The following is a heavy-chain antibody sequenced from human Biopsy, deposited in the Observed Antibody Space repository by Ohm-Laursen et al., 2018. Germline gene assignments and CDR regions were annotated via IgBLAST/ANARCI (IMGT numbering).Heavy chain of an antibody. CDR2: IDVSDYNT. CDR1: GFTFHTYA. J-gene: IGHJ5*01. V-gene: IGHV3-23*01. D-gene: IGHD3-16*01. CDR3: VKQWGGCNFDS. Sequence: SLRLPCTASGFTFHTYAMNWVRQAPGKGLEWVAHIDVSDYNTYYADSVRGRFTISRDNSKQMVHLEINSLTADDTAVYYCVKQWGGCNFDSWGQGTLVTVSS.